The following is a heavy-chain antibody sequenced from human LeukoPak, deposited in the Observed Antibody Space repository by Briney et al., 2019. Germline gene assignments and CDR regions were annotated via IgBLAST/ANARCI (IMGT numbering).Heavy chain of an antibody. CDR3: ARSKRELLVGSFDC. J-gene: IGHJ4*02. Sequence: PSGGSLRLSCAASGFTFSSYSMNWVRQAPGKGLEWVSVIYSGGSTYYADSVKGRFTISRDNSKTTLYLQMNSLRAEDTAVYYCARSKRELLVGSFDCWGQGTLVTVSS. D-gene: IGHD1-26*01. CDR2: IYSGGST. V-gene: IGHV3-53*01. CDR1: GFTFSSYS.